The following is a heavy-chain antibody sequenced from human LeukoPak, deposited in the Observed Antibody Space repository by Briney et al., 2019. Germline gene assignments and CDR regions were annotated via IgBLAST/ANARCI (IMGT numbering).Heavy chain of an antibody. CDR3: AKDPNGDYLGAFDS. CDR1: GLTFSSYG. Sequence: LSGGSLRLSCAASGLTFSSYGMTWVRQAPGKGLEWVSAITGTGGGTYYAHSVKGRFTISRDNSKNTLYLQMNSLRAEDTAVYYCAKDPNGDYLGAFDSWGQGTLVTVSS. D-gene: IGHD4-17*01. CDR2: ITGTGGGT. J-gene: IGHJ4*02. V-gene: IGHV3-23*01.